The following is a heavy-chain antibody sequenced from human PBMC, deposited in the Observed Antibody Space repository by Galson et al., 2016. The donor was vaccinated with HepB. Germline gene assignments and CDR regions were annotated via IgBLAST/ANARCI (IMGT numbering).Heavy chain of an antibody. J-gene: IGHJ6*03. CDR2: IYYSGTT. CDR3: ARHGGYRYENYYMDV. V-gene: IGHV4-39*01. CDR1: GGSISFSSYY. Sequence: GGSISFSSYYWAWIRQPPGKGLEWIGSIYYSGTTYYKPSLTSRGTISVDTSKTQFSLKLSSVTAADTAVYYCARHGGYRYENYYMDVWGKGTTVTVSS. D-gene: IGHD5-18*01.